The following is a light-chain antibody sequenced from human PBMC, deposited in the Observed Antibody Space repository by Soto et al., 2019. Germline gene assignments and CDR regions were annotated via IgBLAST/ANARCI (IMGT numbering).Light chain of an antibody. CDR1: QSVSSY. CDR2: DAS. CDR3: QQRGGWPPLT. Sequence: EIVLTQSPATLSLSPGERATLSCRASQSVSSYSAWYQQKPGQAPRLLIYDASNRATGIPARFSGSGSGTDFTLTISSLEPEDFAVYYCQQRGGWPPLTFGGGTKVEIK. V-gene: IGKV3-11*01. J-gene: IGKJ4*01.